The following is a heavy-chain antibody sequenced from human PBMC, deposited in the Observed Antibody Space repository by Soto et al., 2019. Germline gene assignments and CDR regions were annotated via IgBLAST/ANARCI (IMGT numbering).Heavy chain of an antibody. CDR1: GGSISSGGYS. D-gene: IGHD3-3*01. CDR3: ARGGYDFWSGYYESWFDP. V-gene: IGHV4-30-2*01. Sequence: ASETLSLTCAVSGGSISSGGYSWSWIRQPPGKGLEGIGYIYHSGSTYYNPSLKSRVTISVDRYKNQFSLKLSSVTAADTDVYYCARGGYDFWSGYYESWFDPWGQGTLVTVSS. CDR2: IYHSGST. J-gene: IGHJ5*02.